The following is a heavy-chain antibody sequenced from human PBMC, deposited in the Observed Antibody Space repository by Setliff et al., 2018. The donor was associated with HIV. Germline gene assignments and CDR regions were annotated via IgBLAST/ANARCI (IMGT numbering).Heavy chain of an antibody. D-gene: IGHD1-1*01. J-gene: IGHJ2*01. CDR3: TRGGRVPGHWYFDL. CDR2: INPESGGT. Sequence: ASVKVSCKASGYSFSGHFMVWVRQAPGHGLEWMGWINPESGGTSYAQKFQGRVTMTTDTSITTAFMELHNLTPDDTAVYYCTRGGRVPGHWYFDLRGRGALVTVSS. CDR1: GYSFSGHF. V-gene: IGHV1-2*02.